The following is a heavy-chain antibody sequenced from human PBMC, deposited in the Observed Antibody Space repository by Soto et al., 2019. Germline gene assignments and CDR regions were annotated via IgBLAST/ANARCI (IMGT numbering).Heavy chain of an antibody. Sequence: SETLSLTCAVYGGSFSGYYWSWIRQPPGKGLEWIGEINHSGSTNYNPSLKSRVTISVDTSKNQFSLKLSSVTAADTAVYYCARAKAPLYSSSWYWFDPWGQGTLVTV. D-gene: IGHD6-13*01. CDR2: INHSGST. CDR1: GGSFSGYY. CDR3: ARAKAPLYSSSWYWFDP. V-gene: IGHV4-34*01. J-gene: IGHJ5*02.